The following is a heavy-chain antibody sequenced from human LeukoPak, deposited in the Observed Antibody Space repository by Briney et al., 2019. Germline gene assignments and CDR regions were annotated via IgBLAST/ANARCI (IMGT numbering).Heavy chain of an antibody. CDR3: ARGYGDYGVDAFDI. Sequence: GGSLRLSCAASGFTFDDYGMSWVRQAPGKGLEWVSGINWNGGSTGYADSVKGRFTISRDNAKNSLYLQTNSLRAEDTALYYCARGYGDYGVDAFDIWGQGTMVTVSS. CDR2: INWNGGST. V-gene: IGHV3-20*04. D-gene: IGHD4-17*01. J-gene: IGHJ3*02. CDR1: GFTFDDYG.